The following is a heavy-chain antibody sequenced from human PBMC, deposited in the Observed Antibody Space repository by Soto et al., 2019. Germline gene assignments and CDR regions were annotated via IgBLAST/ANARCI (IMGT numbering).Heavy chain of an antibody. J-gene: IGHJ6*02. CDR2: SRNKANSYTT. D-gene: IGHD2-2*01. V-gene: IGHV3-72*01. Sequence: EVQLVESGGGLVQPGGSLRLSCAASGFTFNDHYMEWVRQAPGKGLEWVGRSRNKANSYTTKYAASVEGRFTISRDDSXNXLXVXXNSLKTEDTAVYYCARWAAGKGAACSRNEHNGMGVWGHGTTVTVCS. CDR1: GFTFNDHY. CDR3: ARWAAGKGAACSRNEHNGMGV.